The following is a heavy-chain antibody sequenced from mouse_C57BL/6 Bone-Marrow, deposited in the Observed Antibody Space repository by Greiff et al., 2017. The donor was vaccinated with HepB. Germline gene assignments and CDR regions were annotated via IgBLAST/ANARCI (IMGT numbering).Heavy chain of an antibody. V-gene: IGHV1-85*01. CDR2: IYPRDGST. Sequence: VKLIESGPELVKPGASVKLSCKASGYTFTSYDINWVKQRPGQGLEWIGWIYPRDGSTKYNEKFKGKATLTVDTSSSTAYMELHSLTSEDSAVYFCARDWPFDYWGQGTTLTVSS. J-gene: IGHJ2*01. CDR3: ARDWPFDY. CDR1: GYTFTSYD. D-gene: IGHD4-1*01.